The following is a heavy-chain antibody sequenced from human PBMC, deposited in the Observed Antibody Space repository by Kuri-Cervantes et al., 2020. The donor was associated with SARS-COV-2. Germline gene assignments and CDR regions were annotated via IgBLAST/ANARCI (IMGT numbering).Heavy chain of an antibody. CDR2: ISYDGSNK. Sequence: GESLKISCAASGFTFSSYGMHWVRQAPGKGLEWVAVISYDGSNKYYADSVKGRFTISRDNSKNTLYLQMNSLRAEDTAVYYCAKSFFGSGEYYYGMDVWGQGTTVTVPS. CDR3: AKSFFGSGEYYYGMDV. CDR1: GFTFSSYG. V-gene: IGHV3-30*18. J-gene: IGHJ6*02. D-gene: IGHD3-3*01.